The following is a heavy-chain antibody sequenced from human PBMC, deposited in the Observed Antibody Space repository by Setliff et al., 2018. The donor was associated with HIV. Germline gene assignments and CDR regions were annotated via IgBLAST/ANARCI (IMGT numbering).Heavy chain of an antibody. J-gene: IGHJ4*02. CDR2: IYPNTGGT. D-gene: IGHD4-17*01. V-gene: IGHV1-2*02. CDR3: ARSTTAD. CDR1: GYTFTDYY. Sequence: ASVKVSCKASGYTFTDYYIHWVRQAPGQGLEWIGWIYPNTGGTNYAQKFQGRVTMTRDTSISTAYMGLSRLRSDDTAVYYCARSTTADWGQGTMVTVSS.